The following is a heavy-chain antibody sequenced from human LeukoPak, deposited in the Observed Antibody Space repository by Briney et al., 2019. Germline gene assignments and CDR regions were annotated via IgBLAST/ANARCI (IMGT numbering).Heavy chain of an antibody. D-gene: IGHD3-22*01. CDR3: VRDPGYYDSSGFHPFDY. V-gene: IGHV3-30*03. J-gene: IGHJ4*02. CDR1: GFSFSSSG. CDR2: ISYDGSNK. Sequence: GGSLRLSCAASGFSFSSSGMYWVRQAPGKGLEWVAVISYDGSNKYYVDSVKGRFTISRDNAKNTLYLQMNSLRAEDTAVYYCVRDPGYYDSSGFHPFDYWGQGTLVTVSS.